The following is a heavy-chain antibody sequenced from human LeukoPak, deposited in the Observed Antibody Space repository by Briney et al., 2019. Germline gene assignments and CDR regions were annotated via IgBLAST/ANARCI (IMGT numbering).Heavy chain of an antibody. V-gene: IGHV4-59*01. J-gene: IGHJ5*02. CDR1: GGSISSYY. CDR3: ARATTYYDFWSGYPYNWFDP. D-gene: IGHD3-3*01. Sequence: PSETLSLTCTVSGGSISSYYWSWIREPPGKGLEWIGYIYYSGSTNYNPSLKRRVTISVDTSKNQFSLKLSSVPAADTAVYYCARATTYYDFWSGYPYNWFDPWGQGTLVTVSP. CDR2: IYYSGST.